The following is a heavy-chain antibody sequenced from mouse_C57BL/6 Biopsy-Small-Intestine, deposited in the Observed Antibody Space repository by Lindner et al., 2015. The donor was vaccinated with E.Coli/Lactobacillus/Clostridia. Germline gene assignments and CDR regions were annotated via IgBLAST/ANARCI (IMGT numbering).Heavy chain of an antibody. CDR2: INIYNGET. V-gene: IGHV14-1*02. Sequence: SVKVSCKASGYIFKNHIINWVRQAPGTGLELVGWINIYNGETKYDQNIQDRVRMTTDTSTTTTYLELRNLRVDDTAVYYCARESNFDGNGFSTWLDSWGQGTRVTVSS. D-gene: IGHD2-3*01. CDR1: GYIFKNHI. J-gene: IGHJ4*01. CDR3: ARESNFDGNGFSTWLDS.